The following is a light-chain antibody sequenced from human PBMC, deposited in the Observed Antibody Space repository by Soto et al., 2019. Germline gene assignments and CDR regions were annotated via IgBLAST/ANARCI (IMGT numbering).Light chain of an antibody. CDR1: SSDVGGYNY. CDR3: SSYAGSNLWV. CDR2: EVS. Sequence: QSALTQPPSASGSPGQSVTISCTGTSSDVGGYNYVSWYQQHPGKAPKLMIYEVSKRPSGVPDRFSGSKSGNTASLTVSGLQAEDEADYYCSSYAGSNLWVFDGGTKVTVL. J-gene: IGLJ3*02. V-gene: IGLV2-8*01.